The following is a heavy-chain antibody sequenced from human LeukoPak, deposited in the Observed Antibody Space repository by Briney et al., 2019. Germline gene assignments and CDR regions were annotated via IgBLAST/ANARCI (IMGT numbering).Heavy chain of an antibody. CDR2: ISAYNGNT. J-gene: IGHJ4*02. V-gene: IGHV1-18*01. D-gene: IGHD6-13*01. CDR3: ARDQAAAAGTKPFDY. CDR1: GYTFTSYG. Sequence: ASVKVSCTASGYTFTSYGISWVRQAPGQGLEWMGWISAYNGNTNYAQKLQGRVTMTTDTSTSTAYMELRSLRSDDTAVYYCARDQAAAAGTKPFDYWGQGTLVTVSS.